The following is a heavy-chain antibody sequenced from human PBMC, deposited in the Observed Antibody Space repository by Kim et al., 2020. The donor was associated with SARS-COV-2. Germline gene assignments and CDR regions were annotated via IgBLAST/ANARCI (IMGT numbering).Heavy chain of an antibody. CDR2: ISYDGSDR. CDR1: GFSFSSFA. J-gene: IGHJ4*02. CDR3: AREGAEDGSGCAIDY. V-gene: IGHV3-30*04. D-gene: IGHD3-10*01. Sequence: GGSLRLSCAPSGFSFSSFAMHWVRQAPGKGLEWVAFISYDGSDRYYADSVKGRFTISRDNSKNTLYLQMNSLRAEDTAMYYCAREGAEDGSGCAIDYWGQGTLVTVSS.